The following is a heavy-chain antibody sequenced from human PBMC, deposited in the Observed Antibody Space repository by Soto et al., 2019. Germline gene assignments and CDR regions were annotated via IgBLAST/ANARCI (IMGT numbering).Heavy chain of an antibody. CDR3: ARKGIAAGGTLTLDGLDV. V-gene: IGHV5-51*01. CDR1: GYSFTSYW. Sequence: PGESLKISCKGSGYSFTSYWIGWVRQMPGKGLEWMGIIYPGDSDTRYSPSFQGQVTISADKSISTAYLQWSSLKASDTAMYYCARKGIAAGGTLTLDGLDVWAQGTMVTVSS. CDR2: IYPGDSDT. J-gene: IGHJ6*02. D-gene: IGHD6-13*01.